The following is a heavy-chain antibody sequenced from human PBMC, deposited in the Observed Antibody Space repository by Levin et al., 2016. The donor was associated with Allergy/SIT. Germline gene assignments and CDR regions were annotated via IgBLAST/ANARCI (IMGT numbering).Heavy chain of an antibody. CDR3: ARGVPAALFRFDP. V-gene: IGHV4-31*03. J-gene: IGHJ5*02. CDR2: IYYSGST. CDR1: GGSISSGGYY. D-gene: IGHD2-2*01. Sequence: SETLSLTCTVSGGSISSGGYYWSWIRQHPGKGLEWIGYIYYSGSTYYNPSLKSRVTISVDTSKNQFSLKLSSVTAADTAVYYCARGVPAALFRFDPWGQGTLVTVSS.